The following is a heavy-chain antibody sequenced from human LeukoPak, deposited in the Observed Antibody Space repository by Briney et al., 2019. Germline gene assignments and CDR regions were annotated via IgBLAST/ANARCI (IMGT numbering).Heavy chain of an antibody. Sequence: PGGSLRLSCAASGFTFSSYSMNWVRQAPGKGLEWVSYISSSSTIYYADSVKGRFTISRDNAKNSLYLQMNSLRDEDTAVYYCARDPEGYYYDSSGLDYWGQGTLVTVSS. CDR2: ISSSSTI. V-gene: IGHV3-48*02. J-gene: IGHJ4*02. D-gene: IGHD3-22*01. CDR3: ARDPEGYYYDSSGLDY. CDR1: GFTFSSYS.